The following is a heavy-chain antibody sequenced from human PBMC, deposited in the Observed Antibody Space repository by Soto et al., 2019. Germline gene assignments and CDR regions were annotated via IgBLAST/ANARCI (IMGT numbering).Heavy chain of an antibody. Sequence: QVQLVQSGSELKEPGASVKVSCMASGYTFTTYGMNWVRQAPGQGLEWMGWINTDTGNPTYAQGFTGRYVFSLDPSVSTAYLQIRSLKADDTAVYYCARDRAYTSGYDYWGQGTLVTVSS. D-gene: IGHD5-18*01. J-gene: IGHJ4*02. CDR1: GYTFTTYG. V-gene: IGHV7-4-1*01. CDR2: INTDTGNP. CDR3: ARDRAYTSGYDY.